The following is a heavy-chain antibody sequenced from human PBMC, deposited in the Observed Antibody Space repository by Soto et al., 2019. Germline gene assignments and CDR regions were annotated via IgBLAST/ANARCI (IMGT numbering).Heavy chain of an antibody. D-gene: IGHD2-21*02. CDR2: MYNTGST. CDR1: GGSISGYY. V-gene: IGHV4-59*01. Sequence: SETLSLTCTVSGGSISGYYWSWSRQPPGKGLEWIGYMYNTGSTVYNPSFKSRVTISVDTSKNQFSLKLNSVTAADTAVYYCARDLWGYCGTDCYPLDVWXQGTTVT. CDR3: ARDLWGYCGTDCYPLDV. J-gene: IGHJ6*02.